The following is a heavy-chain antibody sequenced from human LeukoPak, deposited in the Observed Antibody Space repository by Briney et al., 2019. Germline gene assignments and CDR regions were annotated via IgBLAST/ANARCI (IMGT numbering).Heavy chain of an antibody. V-gene: IGHV4-34*01. Sequence: SETLSLTCAVYGGSFSDHYWRWIRQSPGKGLEWIGEINHSGSTNYNPTLKRRVTISVDTSKKQFSLKVSFVTAADTAVYFCARGLSIGAAGTRWFDPWGQGTLVTVSS. J-gene: IGHJ5*02. D-gene: IGHD6-13*01. CDR3: ARGLSIGAAGTRWFDP. CDR1: GGSFSDHY. CDR2: INHSGST.